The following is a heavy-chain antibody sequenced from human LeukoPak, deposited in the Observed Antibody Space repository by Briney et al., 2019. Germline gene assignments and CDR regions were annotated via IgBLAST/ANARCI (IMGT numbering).Heavy chain of an antibody. CDR1: GGSISSSSYY. Sequence: PSETLSLTSTVSGGSISSSSYYWGWIRQPPGKGLEWIGSIYYSGSTYYNPSLKSRGTISVDTSKNQFSLKLSSVTAADTAVYYCARIGISSSSLGFNYWGQGTLVTVSS. CDR3: ARIGISSSSLGFNY. D-gene: IGHD6-6*01. V-gene: IGHV4-39*01. CDR2: IYYSGST. J-gene: IGHJ4*02.